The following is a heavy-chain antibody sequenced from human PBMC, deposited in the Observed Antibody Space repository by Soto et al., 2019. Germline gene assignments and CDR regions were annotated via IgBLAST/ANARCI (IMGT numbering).Heavy chain of an antibody. D-gene: IGHD4-17*01. V-gene: IGHV4-30-4*01. J-gene: IGHJ4*02. Sequence: TLSLTCTVSGASISSGDYYWSWIRQPPGKGLEWIGYIYYSGSTYYNPSLKSRVTISVDTSKNQFSLKLSSVTAADTAVYYCARGSTTEKVDSWGQGTLVTVSS. CDR3: ARGSTTEKVDS. CDR2: IYYSGST. CDR1: GASISSGDYY.